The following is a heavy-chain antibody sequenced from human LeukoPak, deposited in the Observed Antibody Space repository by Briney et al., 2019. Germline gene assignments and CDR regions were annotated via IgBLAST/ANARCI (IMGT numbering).Heavy chain of an antibody. J-gene: IGHJ6*03. CDR3: ARGAEEYSYGDYYYMDV. CDR1: GYTFTSYY. Sequence: ASVKVSCKASGYTFTSYYMHWVRQAPGQGLEWMGIINPSGGSTSYAQKFQGRVTMTRDTSTSTVYMELSSLRSEDTAVYYCARGAEEYSYGDYYYMDVWGKGTTVTVSS. V-gene: IGHV1-46*03. CDR2: INPSGGST. D-gene: IGHD5-18*01.